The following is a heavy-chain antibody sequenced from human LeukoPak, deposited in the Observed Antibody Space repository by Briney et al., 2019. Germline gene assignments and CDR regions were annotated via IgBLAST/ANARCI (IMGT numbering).Heavy chain of an antibody. CDR2: IRDDGSDK. CDR3: AKGVADTAFHY. CDR1: GFTFSSHG. V-gene: IGHV3-30*02. D-gene: IGHD6-19*01. J-gene: IGHJ4*02. Sequence: GGSLRLSCAASGFTFSSHGMHWVRQAPGKGLEWVASIRDDGSDKNYVDSVKGRFTISRDKSKNTLYLEMNSLRTEDTAFYYCAKGVADTAFHYWGQGTLVTVSS.